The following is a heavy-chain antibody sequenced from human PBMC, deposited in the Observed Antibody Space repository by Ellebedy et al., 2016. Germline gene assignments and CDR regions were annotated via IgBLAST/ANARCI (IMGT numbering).Heavy chain of an antibody. CDR2: ITHAGTT. J-gene: IGHJ6*02. CDR1: GGSFSGYY. CDR3: ATAHYYYGMDV. Sequence: GSLRLSXAVYGGSFSGYYWSWIRQPPGKGLEWIGEITHAGTTNYNPSLKSRVTISADTSKNQVSLNLTSMTAADTAVYYCATAHYYYGMDVWGQGTTVTVSS. V-gene: IGHV4-34*01.